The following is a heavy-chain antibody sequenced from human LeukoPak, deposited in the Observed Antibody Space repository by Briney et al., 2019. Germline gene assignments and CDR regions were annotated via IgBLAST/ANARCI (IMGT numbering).Heavy chain of an antibody. V-gene: IGHV3-74*01. Sequence: GGSLRLSCAASGFIFTKYWMHWVRQAPGKGLVWVSHVNSDGSATSYADSVKGRFTISRDNSKNTLYLQMNSLRAEDTAVYYCAREVNTYPSGNAFDIWGQGTVVTVSS. D-gene: IGHD3-22*01. CDR3: AREVNTYPSGNAFDI. J-gene: IGHJ3*02. CDR1: GFIFTKYW. CDR2: VNSDGSAT.